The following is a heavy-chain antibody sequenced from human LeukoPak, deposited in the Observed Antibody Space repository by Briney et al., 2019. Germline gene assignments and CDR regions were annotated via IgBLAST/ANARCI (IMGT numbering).Heavy chain of an antibody. CDR2: IYTSGST. J-gene: IGHJ4*02. CDR1: GGSISSGSYY. Sequence: SETLSLTCTVSGGSISSGSYYWSWIRQPAGKGLEWIGRIYTSGSTNYNPSLKSRVTISVDTSKNQFSLKLSSVTAADTAVYYCARAPGYSSSSALFDYWGQGTLVTVSS. V-gene: IGHV4-61*02. CDR3: ARAPGYSSSSALFDY. D-gene: IGHD6-6*01.